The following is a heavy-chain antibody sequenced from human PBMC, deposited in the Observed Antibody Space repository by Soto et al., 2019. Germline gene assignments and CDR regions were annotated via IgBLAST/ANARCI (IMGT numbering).Heavy chain of an antibody. D-gene: IGHD6-13*01. CDR2: IYYSGST. J-gene: IGHJ5*02. CDR1: GGSISSDY. CDR3: ARLAAAGTISWFDP. V-gene: IGHV4-59*01. Sequence: SETLCLTWTVSGGSISSDYWSWIRQPPGKGLEWIGYIYYSGSTNYNPSLKSRVTISVDTSKNQFSLKLSSVTAADTAVYYCARLAAAGTISWFDPWGQGTLVTVSS.